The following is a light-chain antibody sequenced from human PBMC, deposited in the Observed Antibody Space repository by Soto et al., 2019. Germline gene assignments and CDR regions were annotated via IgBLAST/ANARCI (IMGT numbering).Light chain of an antibody. J-gene: IGKJ1*01. CDR3: QQNCSPPWT. CDR2: GAS. Sequence: EIVLTQSPGTLSLSPGERATLSCRASQSVSSSYLAWYQQKPGQAPRLLIYGASSRATGIPDRFSGSGSGTDFTLTISRLEPEDFAGYYCQQNCSPPWTFGQGTKVEIK. V-gene: IGKV3-20*01. CDR1: QSVSSSY.